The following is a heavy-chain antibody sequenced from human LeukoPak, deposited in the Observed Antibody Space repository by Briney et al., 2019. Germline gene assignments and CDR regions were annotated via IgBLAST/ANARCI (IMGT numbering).Heavy chain of an antibody. V-gene: IGHV3-30*02. CDR3: ARRASTERGHSYGLDY. CDR2: IRYDGSDK. Sequence: VGCLRLSCAASAFTFSRYGMRCVRQAPGKRLGWVAFIRYDGSDKYSADTVRGRFTLSRDNAKNSLYLQMNSLRAEDTAIYYCARRASTERGHSYGLDYWGQGTLVTVSS. CDR1: AFTFSRYG. D-gene: IGHD5-18*01. J-gene: IGHJ4*02.